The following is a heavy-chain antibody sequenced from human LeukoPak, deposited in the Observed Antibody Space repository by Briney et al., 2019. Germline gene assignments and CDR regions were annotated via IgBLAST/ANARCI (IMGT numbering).Heavy chain of an antibody. CDR3: ARGSLKQYCSSTSCHFDY. V-gene: IGHV3-21*01. CDR1: GFTFSSYS. Sequence: GGSLRLSCAASGFTFSSYSMNWVRQAPGKGLEWVSSISSSRSYIYYADSVKGRFTISRDNAKNSLYLQMNSLRADDTAVYYCARGSLKQYCSSTSCHFDYWGQGTLVTVSS. J-gene: IGHJ4*02. CDR2: ISSSRSYI. D-gene: IGHD2-2*01.